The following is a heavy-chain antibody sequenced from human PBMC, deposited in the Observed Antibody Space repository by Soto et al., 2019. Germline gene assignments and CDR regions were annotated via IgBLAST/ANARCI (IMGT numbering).Heavy chain of an antibody. V-gene: IGHV4-39*01. Sequence: SETLSLTCTVSGGSISGSYYYWGWLRQSPGRGPEWIGSVFYTGFTSYNPSLESRVSVSVDTSKNQFSLKVSAVTAADTAVYYCASSQKGYNWNYFDHWGQGALVTVSS. J-gene: IGHJ4*02. CDR1: GGSISGSYYY. D-gene: IGHD1-20*01. CDR2: VFYTGFT. CDR3: ASSQKGYNWNYFDH.